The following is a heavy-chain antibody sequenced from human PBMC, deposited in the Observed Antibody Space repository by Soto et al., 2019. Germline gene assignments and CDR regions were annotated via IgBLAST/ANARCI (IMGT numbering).Heavy chain of an antibody. CDR3: AKGDSSWVSWFDP. CDR2: INPTTGAT. J-gene: IGHJ5*02. V-gene: IGHV1-2*02. D-gene: IGHD6-19*01. CDR1: GYTFTAQY. Sequence: QAQLVQSGAEVKKPGASVKVSCQASGYTFTAQYLHWVRNAPGEGLEWMGWINPTTGATRYAQKFQGRVTMTRDTSMSTAYLEVRSLRPDDTAVYYCAKGDSSWVSWFDPWGQGTLVTVSS.